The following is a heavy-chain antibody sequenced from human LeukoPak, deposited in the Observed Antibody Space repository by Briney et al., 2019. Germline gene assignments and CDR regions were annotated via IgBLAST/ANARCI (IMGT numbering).Heavy chain of an antibody. J-gene: IGHJ4*02. CDR2: ISAYNGDT. CDR3: ARDPSNSSGWLIYFDY. Sequence: GSVKVSCKASGYTFTSYGISWVRQAPGQGLEWMGWISAYNGDTKYAQKLQGRVTMTTDTSTSTAYLELRSLGSDDTAVYYCARDPSNSSGWLIYFDYWGQGTLITVSS. CDR1: GYTFTSYG. D-gene: IGHD6-19*01. V-gene: IGHV1-18*01.